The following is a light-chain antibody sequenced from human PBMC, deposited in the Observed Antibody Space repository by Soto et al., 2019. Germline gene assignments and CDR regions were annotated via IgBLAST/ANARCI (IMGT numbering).Light chain of an antibody. CDR2: QDN. J-gene: IGLJ7*01. CDR3: QAWDSTTGV. CDR1: KLGHKY. V-gene: IGLV3-1*01. Sequence: YELTQAPSVSVSPGQTVSITCSGDKLGHKYVCWYQQKPGQSPVLVIYQDNKRPSGIPERFSGSNSGNTATLTISGTQPMDEADYYCQAWDSTTGVFGGGTQLTVL.